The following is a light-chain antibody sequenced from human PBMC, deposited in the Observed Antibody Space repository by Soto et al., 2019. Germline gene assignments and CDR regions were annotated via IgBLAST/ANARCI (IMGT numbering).Light chain of an antibody. Sequence: QSALTQPASVSGSPGQSITISCTGTSSDVGGYNYVSWYQQHPGKAPKLMIYDVSNRPSGVSNRFSGSKSGNTASLTISGLQDEEEVYYYSRSYTSSSTLLYVFGTGTKVTVL. CDR2: DVS. CDR1: SSDVGGYNY. V-gene: IGLV2-14*01. J-gene: IGLJ1*01. CDR3: RSYTSSSTLLYV.